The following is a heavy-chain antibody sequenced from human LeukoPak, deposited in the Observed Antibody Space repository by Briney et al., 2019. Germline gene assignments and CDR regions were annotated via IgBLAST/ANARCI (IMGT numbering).Heavy chain of an antibody. CDR2: ISYDGSNK. J-gene: IGHJ4*02. CDR3: AKRHSSSWHEADY. V-gene: IGHV3-30-3*02. D-gene: IGHD6-13*01. CDR1: GFTFSSYA. Sequence: PGGSLRLSCAASGFTFSSYAMHWVRQAPGKGLEWVAVISYDGSNKYYADSVKGRFTISRDNSKNTLYLKMNSLRAEDTAVYYCAKRHSSSWHEADYWGQGTLVTVSS.